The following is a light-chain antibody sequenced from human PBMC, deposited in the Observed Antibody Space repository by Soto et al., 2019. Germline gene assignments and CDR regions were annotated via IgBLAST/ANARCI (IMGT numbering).Light chain of an antibody. CDR3: CSYAGSATWM. V-gene: IGLV2-23*02. J-gene: IGLJ3*02. CDR1: GSNVGSHNL. CDR2: DVI. Sequence: QSALTQPASVSGSPGQSITISCTGSGSNVGSHNLVSWYQQHPGKAPKLMIYDVIKRPSGISDRFSGSTSGNTASLTISGLQAEDEDDYFCCSYAGSATWMFGGGTKLTVL.